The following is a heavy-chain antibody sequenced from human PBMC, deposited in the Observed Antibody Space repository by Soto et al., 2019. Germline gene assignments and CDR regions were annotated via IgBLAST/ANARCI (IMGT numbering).Heavy chain of an antibody. CDR3: ARDVGYGLIDY. Sequence: QVQLVQSGAEVKKPGASVKVSCKASGYTFTSYGISWVRQAPGQGLEWMGWINPYNGNTNYAQKLQGSVTMTPDTCTSTPYMELRRRTSDDTGVYYCARDVGYGLIDYWGQGTLVTVSS. D-gene: IGHD5-18*01. CDR2: INPYNGNT. J-gene: IGHJ4*02. CDR1: GYTFTSYG. V-gene: IGHV1-18*01.